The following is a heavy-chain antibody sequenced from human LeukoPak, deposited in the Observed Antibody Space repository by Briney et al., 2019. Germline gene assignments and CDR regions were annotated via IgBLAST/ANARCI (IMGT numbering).Heavy chain of an antibody. Sequence: GGSLTLSCAVSGFTSSTAWLTWVRQAPGKGLEWVADMRQDGSDKYYVDSVKGRFTISRDNAKNSLYLQMNSLRAEDTAMYYCARHIPRGNNFFDYWGQGTLVTVSS. CDR1: GFTSSTAW. CDR3: ARHIPRGNNFFDY. V-gene: IGHV3-7*01. CDR2: MRQDGSDK. J-gene: IGHJ4*02. D-gene: IGHD3-16*01.